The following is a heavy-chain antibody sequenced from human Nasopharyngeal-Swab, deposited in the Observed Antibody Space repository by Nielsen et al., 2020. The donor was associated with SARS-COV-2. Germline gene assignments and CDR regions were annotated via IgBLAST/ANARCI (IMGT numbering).Heavy chain of an antibody. Sequence: WIRQPPGKALEWLALIYWDDDKRYSPSLKSRLTITKDTSKNQVVLTMTNMDPVDTATYYCAHIDYYYDSSGYPDDAFDIWGQGIMVTVSS. CDR3: AHIDYYYDSSGYPDDAFDI. V-gene: IGHV2-5*02. J-gene: IGHJ3*02. CDR2: IYWDDDK. D-gene: IGHD3-22*01.